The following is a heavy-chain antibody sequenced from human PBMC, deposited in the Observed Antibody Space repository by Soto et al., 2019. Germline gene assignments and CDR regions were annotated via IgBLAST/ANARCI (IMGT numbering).Heavy chain of an antibody. CDR2: IYSGGST. D-gene: IGHD6-19*01. CDR3: ARDRIAVAGNPEYFQH. J-gene: IGHJ1*01. CDR1: DFPFTTAW. V-gene: IGHV3-66*01. Sequence: GGSLRLSCVVSDFPFTTAWINWVRQAPGKGVEWVSVIYSGGSTYYADSVKGRFTISRDNSKITLYLQMNSLRAEDTAVYFCARDRIAVAGNPEYFQHWGQGTLVTVSS.